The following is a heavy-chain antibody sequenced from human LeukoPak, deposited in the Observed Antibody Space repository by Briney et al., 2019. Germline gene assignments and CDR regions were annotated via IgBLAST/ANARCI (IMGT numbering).Heavy chain of an antibody. Sequence: SDSLSLTCTLSGGSISSYFCTWIRHPPGTGMEWIGYINYSGSTSYNPSLKSRVTMSVDTSKNQFSLNLNSVTAADTAVYYCGRGYLDWFDPWGQGTLVTVSS. J-gene: IGHJ5*02. CDR2: INYSGST. V-gene: IGHV4-59*07. CDR1: GGSISSYF. CDR3: GRGYLDWFDP. D-gene: IGHD1-26*01.